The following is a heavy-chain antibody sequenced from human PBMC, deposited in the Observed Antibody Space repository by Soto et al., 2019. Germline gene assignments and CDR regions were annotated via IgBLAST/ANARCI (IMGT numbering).Heavy chain of an antibody. CDR3: ARQESTPSYDFWSGYPRGGMDV. CDR1: GGSISSSSYY. D-gene: IGHD3-3*01. V-gene: IGHV4-39*01. Sequence: XGTLSLTCTVSGGSISSSSYYWGWIRQPPGKGLEWIGSIYYSGSTYYNPSLKSRVTISVDTSKNQFSLKLSSVTAADTAVYYCARQESTPSYDFWSGYPRGGMDVWGQGTTVTVSS. CDR2: IYYSGST. J-gene: IGHJ6*02.